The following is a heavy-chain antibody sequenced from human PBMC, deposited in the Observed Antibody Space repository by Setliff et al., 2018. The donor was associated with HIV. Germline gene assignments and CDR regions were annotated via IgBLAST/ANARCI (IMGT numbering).Heavy chain of an antibody. CDR2: INTKTGYP. V-gene: IGHV7-4-1*02. J-gene: IGHJ4*02. D-gene: IGHD4-4*01. CDR3: ARDGGNGVDY. CDR1: GYTFTSYA. Sequence: ASVKVSCKAFGYTFTSYALNWVRQAPGQGFEWLGWINTKTGYPTYAQDFTGRLVFSLDTSVNTAFVQISSLKAEDTAVYYCARDGGNGVDYWGQGTLVTV.